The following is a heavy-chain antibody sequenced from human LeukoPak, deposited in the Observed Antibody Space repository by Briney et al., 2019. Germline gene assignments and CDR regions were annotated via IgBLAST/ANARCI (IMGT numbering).Heavy chain of an antibody. J-gene: IGHJ4*02. Sequence: GGSLRLSCAASGFTFSSYAMHWVRQAPGKGLEWVAVISYDGSNKYYADSVNGRFTISRDNSKHTLYLQMNSLTADATAVYYCANPPPYCSSTSCPIDYWGQGTLVTVSS. CDR1: GFTFSSYA. CDR3: ANPPPYCSSTSCPIDY. CDR2: ISYDGSNK. V-gene: IGHV3-30-3*01. D-gene: IGHD2-2*01.